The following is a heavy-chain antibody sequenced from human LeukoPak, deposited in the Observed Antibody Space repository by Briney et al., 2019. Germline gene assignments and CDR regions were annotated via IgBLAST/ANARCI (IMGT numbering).Heavy chain of an antibody. CDR1: GFTFSSYS. J-gene: IGHJ4*02. D-gene: IGHD5-24*01. CDR3: ARGIESRWRWLQSVDYFDY. CDR2: ISSSSSYI. V-gene: IGHV3-21*01. Sequence: PGGSLRLSCAASGFTFSSYSMNWVRQAPGKGLEWVSSISSSSSYIYYADSVKGRFTISRDNAKNSLYLQMNSLRAEDTAMYYCARGIESRWRWLQSVDYFDYWGQGTLVTVSS.